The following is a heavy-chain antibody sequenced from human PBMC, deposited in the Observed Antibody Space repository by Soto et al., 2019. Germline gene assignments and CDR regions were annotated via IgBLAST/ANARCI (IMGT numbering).Heavy chain of an antibody. V-gene: IGHV1-2*02. CDR2: INPNSGGT. CDR1: GYTFTGYY. D-gene: IGHD2-2*01. Sequence: GASVKVSCKASGYTFTGYYLHWARQAPGQGLEWLGWINPNSGGTTFPQKFQGRVTMTRDTSISTAYMELSRLRSDDTAVYYCARDVIVVVPAAYYYYYGMDVWGQGTTVTVSS. J-gene: IGHJ6*02. CDR3: ARDVIVVVPAAYYYYYGMDV.